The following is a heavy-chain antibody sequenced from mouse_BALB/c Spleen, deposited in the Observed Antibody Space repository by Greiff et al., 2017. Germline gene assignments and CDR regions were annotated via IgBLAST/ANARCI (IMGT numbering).Heavy chain of an antibody. CDR2: INPSTGYT. CDR3: AREGRMIYDGYYGPWFAY. D-gene: IGHD2-3*01. Sequence: QVQLQQSGAELAKPGASVKMSCKASGYTFTSYWMHWVKQRPGQGLEWIGYINPSTGYTEYNQKFKDKATLTSDKSSSTAYMELSSLTSEDSAVYYCAREGRMIYDGYYGPWFAYWGQGTLVTVSA. V-gene: IGHV1-7*01. J-gene: IGHJ3*01. CDR1: GYTFTSYW.